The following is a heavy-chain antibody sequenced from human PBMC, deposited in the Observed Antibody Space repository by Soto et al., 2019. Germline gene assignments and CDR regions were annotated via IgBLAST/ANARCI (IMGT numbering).Heavy chain of an antibody. CDR1: GFTFSSYA. Sequence: PGGSLRLSCAASGFTFSSYAMNWARQAPGKGLEWVSVISGSGSSTYYADSVKGRFTISRDNSKNTLYLQMNSLRAEDTAVYYCAKDQGSSWYEIDYWGQGTLVTVSS. CDR3: AKDQGSSWYEIDY. CDR2: ISGSGSST. V-gene: IGHV3-23*01. D-gene: IGHD6-13*01. J-gene: IGHJ4*02.